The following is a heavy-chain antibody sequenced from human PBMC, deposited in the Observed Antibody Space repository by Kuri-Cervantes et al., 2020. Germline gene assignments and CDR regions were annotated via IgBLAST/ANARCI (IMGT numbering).Heavy chain of an antibody. Sequence: SVKVSCKASGYTFSRYDINWVRQATGQGLEWMGGIIPIFGTANYAQKFQGRVTITADKSTSTAYMELSSLRSEDTAVYYCASSGKYYFDYWGQGTLVTVSS. V-gene: IGHV1-69*06. CDR3: ASSGKYYFDY. CDR2: IIPIFGTA. D-gene: IGHD5-12*01. J-gene: IGHJ4*02. CDR1: GYTFSRYD.